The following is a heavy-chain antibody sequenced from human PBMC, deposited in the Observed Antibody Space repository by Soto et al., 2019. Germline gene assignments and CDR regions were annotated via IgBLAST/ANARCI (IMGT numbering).Heavy chain of an antibody. CDR2: MNPKTGNT. D-gene: IGHD6-25*01. V-gene: IGHV1-8*01. CDR1: GYTFTNYN. Sequence: QEQLVQSGAEVKKPGAPVKVSCKASGYTFTNYNINWVRQATGQGLEWMGWMNPKTGNTGYAEKFHGRVPMTRNSSINTAFMELSGLRSEDTAVYYCAREAASDPSFYYHYMDVWGKGTTVTVSS. J-gene: IGHJ6*03. CDR3: AREAASDPSFYYHYMDV.